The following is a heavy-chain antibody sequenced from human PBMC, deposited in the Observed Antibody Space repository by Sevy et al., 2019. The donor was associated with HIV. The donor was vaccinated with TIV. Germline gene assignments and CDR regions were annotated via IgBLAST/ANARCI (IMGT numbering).Heavy chain of an antibody. Sequence: SQTLSLTCAISGDSVSSYSASWNWIRQSPSRGLEWLGRTYYRSKWFNDYATSVKSRITINADTSKNQFSLQLNSVTPEDTAVYYCAERTNDVYYYGMDVWAQGTTVTVSS. V-gene: IGHV6-1*01. CDR2: TYYRSKWFN. CDR3: AERTNDVYYYGMDV. J-gene: IGHJ6*02. CDR1: GDSVSSYSAS.